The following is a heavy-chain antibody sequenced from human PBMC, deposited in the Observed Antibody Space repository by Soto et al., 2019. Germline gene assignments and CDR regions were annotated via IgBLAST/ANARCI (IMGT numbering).Heavy chain of an antibody. CDR1: GGSISSYY. CDR2: IYYSGST. D-gene: IGHD2-8*01. CDR3: ARLRFPLMVYATHDY. V-gene: IGHV4-59*08. J-gene: IGHJ4*02. Sequence: QVQLQESGPGLVKPSETLSLTCTVSGGSISSYYWSWIRQPPGKGLEWIGYIYYSGSTNYNPSLKSRVTISVDTSKNQFSLKLSSVTAADTAVYYCARLRFPLMVYATHDYWGQGTLVTVSS.